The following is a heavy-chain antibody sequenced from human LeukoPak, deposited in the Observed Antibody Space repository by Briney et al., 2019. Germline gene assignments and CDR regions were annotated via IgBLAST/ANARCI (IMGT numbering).Heavy chain of an antibody. Sequence: PSETLSLTCTVSGGSISSSGYYWGWIRQPPGKGLEWIGEINHSGSTNYNPSLKSRVTISVDTSKNQFSLKLSSVTAADTAVYYCARHGRGLWFGRMLAFGIWGQGTMVTVSS. CDR2: INHSGST. V-gene: IGHV4-39*01. CDR1: GGSISSSGYY. J-gene: IGHJ3*02. D-gene: IGHD3-10*01. CDR3: ARHGRGLWFGRMLAFGI.